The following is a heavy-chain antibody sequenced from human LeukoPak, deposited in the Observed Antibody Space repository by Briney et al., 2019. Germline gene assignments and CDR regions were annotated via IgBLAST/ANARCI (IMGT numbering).Heavy chain of an antibody. V-gene: IGHV3-30*03. D-gene: IGHD3-16*02. CDR2: ISYDGSNK. J-gene: IGHJ4*02. Sequence: GRSLRLSCAASGFTFRTYRMHWVRQAPGKGLEWVAVISYDGSNKYYADSVRGRFTISRDNSKNTLYLQMNSLRAEDTAVYYCARDHASYDYVWGSYRPPFDYWGQGTLVTVSS. CDR3: ARDHASYDYVWGSYRPPFDY. CDR1: GFTFRTYR.